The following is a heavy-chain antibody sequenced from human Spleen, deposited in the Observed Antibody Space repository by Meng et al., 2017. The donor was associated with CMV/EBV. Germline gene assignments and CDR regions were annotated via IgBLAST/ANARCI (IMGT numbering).Heavy chain of an antibody. Sequence: GESLKISCAASGFTFSTSSMNWVRQAPGRGLEWVSSISSGSSYIEYADSVEGRFTISRDNAKNSLYLQMNSLRAEDTAVYYCARDYSETGGNDYWGQGTLVTVSS. CDR1: GFTFSTSS. V-gene: IGHV3-21*01. J-gene: IGHJ4*02. CDR2: ISSGSSYI. D-gene: IGHD3-22*01. CDR3: ARDYSETGGNDY.